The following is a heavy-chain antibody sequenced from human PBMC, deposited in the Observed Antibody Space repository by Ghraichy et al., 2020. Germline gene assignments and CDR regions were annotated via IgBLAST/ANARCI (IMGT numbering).Heavy chain of an antibody. CDR3: ARGPGSAAGTYYYYYMDV. J-gene: IGHJ6*03. CDR1: GFTGSGNY. D-gene: IGHD6-13*01. CDR2: LYSGGST. V-gene: IGHV3-53*01. Sequence: GGSLRLSCAASGFTGSGNYMSWVRQAPGKGLEWVSVLYSGGSTYYADSVKGRFTISRDNSKNTLYLQMNSLRAEDTAVYYCARGPGSAAGTYYYYYMDVWGKGTTVTVSS.